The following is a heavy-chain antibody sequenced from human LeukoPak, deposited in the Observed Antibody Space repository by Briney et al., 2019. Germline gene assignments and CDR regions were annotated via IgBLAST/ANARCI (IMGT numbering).Heavy chain of an antibody. CDR2: ITNSGENT. Sequence: GGSLRLSCEASGFSFPYGMSWVRQAPGKGLEWVSGITNSGENTYYADSVKGRFTISRDNSKNTLYLQMNSLRAEDTAVYYCAKEGDWIPDYWGQGTLVTVSS. CDR1: GFSFPYG. J-gene: IGHJ4*02. D-gene: IGHD2-21*02. CDR3: AKEGDWIPDY. V-gene: IGHV3-23*01.